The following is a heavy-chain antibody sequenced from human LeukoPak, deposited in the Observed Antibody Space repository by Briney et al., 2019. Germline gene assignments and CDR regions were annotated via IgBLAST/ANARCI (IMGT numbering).Heavy chain of an antibody. Sequence: SETLSLTCTVSGGSPSGHYWSWIRQPPGKRLEWIGYVSYTGRTKYNPSLQSRVTISIDTSKSQFSLKPTSVTSADTAVYSCARLLDNDISGDPDTFDVWGQGTTVIVSS. CDR3: ARLLDNDISGDPDTFDV. J-gene: IGHJ3*01. CDR2: VSYTGRT. D-gene: IGHD3-22*01. V-gene: IGHV4-59*11. CDR1: GGSPSGHY.